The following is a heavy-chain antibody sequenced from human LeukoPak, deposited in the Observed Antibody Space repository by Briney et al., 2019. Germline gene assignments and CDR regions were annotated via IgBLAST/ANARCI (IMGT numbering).Heavy chain of an antibody. CDR1: GGSISSGGYS. V-gene: IGHV4-30-2*01. CDR2: IYHSGST. D-gene: IGHD3-10*01. J-gene: IGHJ4*02. CDR3: ARDRGVDPSNDYFDY. Sequence: SQTLSLTCAVSGGSISSGGYSWSWIRQPPGKGLEWIGYIYHSGSTYYNPSLKSRVTISVDRSKNQFSLELSSVTAADTAVYYCARDRGVDPSNDYFDYWGQGTLVTVSS.